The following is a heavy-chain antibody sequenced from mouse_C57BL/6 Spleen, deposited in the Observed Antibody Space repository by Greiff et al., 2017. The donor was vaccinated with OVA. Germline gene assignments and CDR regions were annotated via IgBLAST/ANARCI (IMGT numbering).Heavy chain of an antibody. D-gene: IGHD2-4*01. Sequence: VQLQQSGPELVKPGASVKISCKASGYAFSSSWINWVKQRPGKGLEWIGRIYPGAGDTNYNGKFKGKATLTADKSASTAYRQRSSLTSEDSAVYFCARSGDYDYDGDYWGQGTTLTVSS. CDR2: IYPGAGDT. CDR3: ARSGDYDYDGDY. J-gene: IGHJ2*01. V-gene: IGHV1-82*01. CDR1: GYAFSSSW.